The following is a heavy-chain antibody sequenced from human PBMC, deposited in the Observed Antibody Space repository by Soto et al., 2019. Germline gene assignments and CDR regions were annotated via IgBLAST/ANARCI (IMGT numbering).Heavy chain of an antibody. CDR2: IYYSGST. V-gene: IGHV4-59*08. CDR1: GGSISSYY. D-gene: IGHD3-9*01. J-gene: IGHJ4*02. Sequence: PSETLSLTCTVSGGSISSYYWSWIRQPPGKGLEWIGYIYYSGSTNYNPSLKSRVTISVDTSKNQFSLKLSSVTAADTAVYYCARSYYDILTGYPPHFDYWGQGTLVTVSS. CDR3: ARSYYDILTGYPPHFDY.